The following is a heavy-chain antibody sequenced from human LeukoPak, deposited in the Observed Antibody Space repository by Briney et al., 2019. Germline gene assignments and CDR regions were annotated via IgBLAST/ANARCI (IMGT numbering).Heavy chain of an antibody. V-gene: IGHV3-7*01. CDR3: AREVHAAVTDFDY. D-gene: IGHD6-13*01. Sequence: PGGSPRLSCAASGFTFSRHWMSWVRQAPGKGREWVANIKEDGSEKYYVDSMKGRFTISRDNARNSLYLQMNSLRAEDTAVYYCAREVHAAVTDFDYWGQGTLVTVSS. CDR1: GFTFSRHW. J-gene: IGHJ4*02. CDR2: IKEDGSEK.